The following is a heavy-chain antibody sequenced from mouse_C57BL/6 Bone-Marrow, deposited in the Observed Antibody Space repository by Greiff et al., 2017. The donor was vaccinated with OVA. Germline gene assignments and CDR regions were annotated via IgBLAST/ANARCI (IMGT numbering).Heavy chain of an antibody. D-gene: IGHD2-4*01. Sequence: EVQLQQPGTVLARPGASVKMSCKTSGYTFTSYWMHWVKQRPGQGLEWIGAIYPANSDTSYNQKFKGKATLTVVTSASTAYMQLSSLTNEDSAVYCGTIDSDYEFAYWGQGTLVTVSA. CDR2: IYPANSDT. CDR1: GYTFTSYW. CDR3: TIDSDYEFAY. J-gene: IGHJ3*01. V-gene: IGHV1-5*01.